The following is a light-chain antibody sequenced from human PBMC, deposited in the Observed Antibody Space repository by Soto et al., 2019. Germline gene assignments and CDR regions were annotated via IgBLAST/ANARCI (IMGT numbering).Light chain of an antibody. CDR3: QQRHMWPIT. CDR2: DAY. Sequence: EVVLTQSPVTLSLSPGERATLSCRASQSFRGLLAWYQQKPGQAPRLLIYDAYNRATGIPPRFSGSGSGPDFTLTISSLRPEDSAVYYCQQRHMWPITFGQGTRLEIK. V-gene: IGKV3-11*01. CDR1: QSFRGL. J-gene: IGKJ5*01.